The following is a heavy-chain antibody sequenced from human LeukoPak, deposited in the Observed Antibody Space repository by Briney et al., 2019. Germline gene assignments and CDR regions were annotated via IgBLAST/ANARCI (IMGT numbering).Heavy chain of an antibody. J-gene: IGHJ4*02. V-gene: IGHV3-33*01. CDR1: GFTFSSYG. D-gene: IGHD4-17*01. Sequence: GRSLILSCAASGFTFSSYGMHWVRQAPGKGLEWVAVIWYDGSNKYYAVSVKGRFIISRDNSKNTLYLQMNSLRAEDTAVYYCARYVTTVTYFDYWGQGTLVTVSS. CDR2: IWYDGSNK. CDR3: ARYVTTVTYFDY.